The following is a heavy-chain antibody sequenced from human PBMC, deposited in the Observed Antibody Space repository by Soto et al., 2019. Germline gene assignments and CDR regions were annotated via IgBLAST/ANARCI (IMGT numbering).Heavy chain of an antibody. J-gene: IGHJ4*02. V-gene: IGHV3-7*05. CDR3: ARVGYNDYENDY. Sequence: EVQLVESGGGLVQPGGSLRLSCAASGFSFSSYWMTWVRQAPGKGLEWVANINQDASNKNYTDSVKGRLTISRDNAKNSVYLQMNSLRVEDTAVYYCARVGYNDYENDYWGQGTLVTVSS. CDR1: GFSFSSYW. D-gene: IGHD5-12*01. CDR2: INQDASNK.